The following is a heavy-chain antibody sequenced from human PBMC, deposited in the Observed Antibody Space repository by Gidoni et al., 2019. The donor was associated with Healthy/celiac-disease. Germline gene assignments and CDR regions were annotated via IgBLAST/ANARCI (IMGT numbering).Heavy chain of an antibody. CDR2: ISAYNGNT. V-gene: IGHV1-18*01. D-gene: IGHD2-2*02. Sequence: QVQLVQSGAEVKKPGASVKVSCKASGYTFTSYGISWVRQAPGQGLEWMGWISAYNGNTNYAQKLQGRVTMTTDTSTSTAYMELRSLRSDDTAVYYCARDKRVKPAAIIDGMDVWGQGTTVTVSS. J-gene: IGHJ6*02. CDR1: GYTFTSYG. CDR3: ARDKRVKPAAIIDGMDV.